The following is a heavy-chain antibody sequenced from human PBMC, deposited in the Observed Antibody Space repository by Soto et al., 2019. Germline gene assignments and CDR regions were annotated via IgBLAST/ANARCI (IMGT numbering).Heavy chain of an antibody. D-gene: IGHD5-18*01. CDR3: ARERGGYGLFDS. CDR2: IYYSGST. J-gene: IGHJ4*02. CDR1: GDSISSYY. Sequence: PSETLSLTCTVSGDSISSYYWSWIRQPPGKGLEWIGYIYYSGSTNYNPSLKSRVTISVDTSKNQFSLKLSSVTAADTAVYYWARERGGYGLFDSWGQGTLVTVSS. V-gene: IGHV4-59*12.